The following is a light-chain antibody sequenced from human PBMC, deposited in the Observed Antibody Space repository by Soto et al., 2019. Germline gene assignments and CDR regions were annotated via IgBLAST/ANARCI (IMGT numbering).Light chain of an antibody. Sequence: DIQVTQSPSSLSASGGDRVTITCRASQGINHYLAWFQQKPGKVPKLLIYATSTLQSGVPSRFSGSGFGTDFTLTISSLQPEDVATYYCQKHNSAPLFFGPGTKVDIK. V-gene: IGKV1-27*01. CDR3: QKHNSAPLF. CDR1: QGINHY. CDR2: ATS. J-gene: IGKJ3*01.